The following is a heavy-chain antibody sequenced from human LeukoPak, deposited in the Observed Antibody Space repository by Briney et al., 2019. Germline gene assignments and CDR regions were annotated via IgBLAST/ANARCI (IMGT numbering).Heavy chain of an antibody. J-gene: IGHJ5*02. CDR2: GNHNGGT. D-gene: IGHD1-26*01. V-gene: IGHV4-34*01. CDR1: GGPFNSYY. Sequence: SETLSLTCAVYGGPFNSYYWSWIRQSPGKGLEWIGEGNHNGGTKYNPSLKSRVTISADSSKSQFSLTLTSVTAADSAVYHCAKNGQSGFSFDPWGQGTLVTVSS. CDR3: AKNGQSGFSFDP.